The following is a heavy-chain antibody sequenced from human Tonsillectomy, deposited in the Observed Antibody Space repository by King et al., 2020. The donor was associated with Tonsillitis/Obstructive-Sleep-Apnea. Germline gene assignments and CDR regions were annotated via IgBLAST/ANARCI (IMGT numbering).Heavy chain of an antibody. J-gene: IGHJ6*03. V-gene: IGHV3-21*01. CDR1: GFTFSSYS. Sequence: VQLVESGGGLVKPGGSLRLSCAASGFTFSSYSMNWVRQAPGKGLEWVSSISSSSSYTYYADSVKGRFTISRDNAKNSLYLQMNSLRAEDTAVYYCARRITIFGVVIITPIDYYYYYMDVWGKGTTVTVSS. CDR2: ISSSSSYT. D-gene: IGHD3-3*01. CDR3: ARRITIFGVVIITPIDYYYYYMDV.